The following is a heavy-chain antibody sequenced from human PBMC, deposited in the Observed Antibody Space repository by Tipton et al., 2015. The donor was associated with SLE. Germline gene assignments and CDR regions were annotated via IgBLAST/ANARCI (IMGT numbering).Heavy chain of an antibody. CDR2: INYSGST. CDR1: GGSISSYY. D-gene: IGHD5-24*01. Sequence: TLSLTCTVSGGSISSYYWSWIRRPPGKALEWIAYINYSGSTNYNPSLKSRVTTSGDTSKNQFSLELTSVPAADTAVYYCARDKDGSGILGTWYFDLWGRGTLVTVSS. V-gene: IGHV4-59*01. J-gene: IGHJ2*01. CDR3: ARDKDGSGILGTWYFDL.